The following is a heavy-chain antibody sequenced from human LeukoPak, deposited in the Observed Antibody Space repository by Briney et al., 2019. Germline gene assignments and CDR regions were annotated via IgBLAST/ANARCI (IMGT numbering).Heavy chain of an antibody. D-gene: IGHD2-15*01. CDR1: GFTFSNHA. Sequence: PGGSLRLSCAASGFTFSNHAMSWVRQTPGKGLQWISVISGSGRTTEYADSVKGRFTISRDNSKNTLSLQMNSLRVEDTAIYYCVKNVVVKRYIDYWGQGTRSPSPQ. J-gene: IGHJ4*02. CDR3: VKNVVVKRYIDY. CDR2: ISGSGRTT. V-gene: IGHV3-23*01.